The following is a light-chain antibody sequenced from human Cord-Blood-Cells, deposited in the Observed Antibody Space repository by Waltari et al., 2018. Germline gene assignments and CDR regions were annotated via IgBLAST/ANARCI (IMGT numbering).Light chain of an antibody. J-gene: IGKJ1*01. Sequence: DIQMTQSPSPLSASVGDRVTITCRASQGISNYLAWYQQKPGKVPKLLIYAASTLQTCVPSRFSGSGSGTDFTLTISSLQPEDVATSYCHQYNSAPRTFGQGTKVEIK. CDR1: QGISNY. CDR2: AAS. V-gene: IGKV1-27*01. CDR3: HQYNSAPRT.